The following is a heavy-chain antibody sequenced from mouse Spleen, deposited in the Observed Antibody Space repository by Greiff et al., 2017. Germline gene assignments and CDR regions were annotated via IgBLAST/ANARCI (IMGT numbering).Heavy chain of an antibody. J-gene: IGHJ2*01. CDR1: GYTFTDYY. CDR2: INPNNGGT. Sequence: EVQLQQSGPELVKPGASVKISCKASGYTFTDYYMNWVKQSHGKSLEWIGDINPNNGGTSYNQKFKGKATLTVDKSSSTAYMELRSLTSEDSAVYYCARTPYDDYWGQGTTLTVSS. V-gene: IGHV1-26*01. CDR3: ARTPYDDY. D-gene: IGHD1-1*01.